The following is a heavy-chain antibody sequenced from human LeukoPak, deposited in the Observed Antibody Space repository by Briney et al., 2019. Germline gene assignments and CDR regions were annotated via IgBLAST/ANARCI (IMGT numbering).Heavy chain of an antibody. CDR2: IHYSGST. CDR1: GGSINSYY. D-gene: IGHD6-13*01. J-gene: IGHJ4*02. Sequence: SETLSLTCTVSGGSINSYYWSWIRQPPGKGLEWIGYIHYSGSTNYNPSLKGRVTMSVDTSKNQFSLKLSSVTAADTAVYYCARGTAAGTTGIDYWGQGTLVTVSS. CDR3: ARGTAAGTTGIDY. V-gene: IGHV4-59*01.